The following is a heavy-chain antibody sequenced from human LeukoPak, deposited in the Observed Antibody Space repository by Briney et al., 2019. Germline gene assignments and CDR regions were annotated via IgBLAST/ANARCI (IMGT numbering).Heavy chain of an antibody. D-gene: IGHD5-24*01. CDR2: ISGSGGST. V-gene: IGHV3-23*01. J-gene: IGHJ3*02. Sequence: SGGSLRLSCAASGFTFNTYGMSWVRQAPGKGLEWVSAISGSGGSTYYADSVKGRFTISRDNSKNTLYLQMNSLRAEDTAVYYCAKDRDVVNAFDIWGQRTMVTVSS. CDR3: AKDRDVVNAFDI. CDR1: GFTFNTYG.